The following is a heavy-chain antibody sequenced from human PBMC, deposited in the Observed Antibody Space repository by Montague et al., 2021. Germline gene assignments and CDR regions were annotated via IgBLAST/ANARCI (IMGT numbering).Heavy chain of an antibody. D-gene: IGHD3-22*01. V-gene: IGHV4-31*03. Sequence: TLSLTCTVSGGSISSGGYYWSWIRQHPGKGLEWIGYIYYRGSTYYNPSLKSRVSISADTSKNQFSLKLSSVTAADTAVYYCARVTDSSGYYWGAFDIWGQGTMVTVSS. CDR1: GGSISSGGYY. CDR3: ARVTDSSGYYWGAFDI. CDR2: IYYRGST. J-gene: IGHJ3*02.